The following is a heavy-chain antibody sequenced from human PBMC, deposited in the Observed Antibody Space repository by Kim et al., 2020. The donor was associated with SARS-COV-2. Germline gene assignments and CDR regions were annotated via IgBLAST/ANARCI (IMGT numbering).Heavy chain of an antibody. CDR1: GFTFTNAW. J-gene: IGHJ6*02. Sequence: GGSLRLSCAASGFTFTNAWMAWVRQAPGKGLEWVGHIKSKPEGGTRDIASPGKGRFTISRDESKNTLYLEMKSLKTEDTAVYYCATEGRLTTLTSGHYFYHAMDVWGQGTTVIVSS. V-gene: IGHV3-15*01. D-gene: IGHD4-17*01. CDR3: ATEGRLTTLTSGHYFYHAMDV. CDR2: IKSKPEGGTR.